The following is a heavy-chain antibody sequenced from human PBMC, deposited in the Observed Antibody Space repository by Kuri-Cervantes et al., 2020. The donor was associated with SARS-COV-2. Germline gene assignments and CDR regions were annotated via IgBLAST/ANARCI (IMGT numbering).Heavy chain of an antibody. V-gene: IGHV3-30*18. CDR3: AKDQHGIVVVVAAIDY. CDR2: ISYDGSNK. CDR1: GFTFTSRA. Sequence: GESLKISCAVSGFTFTSRAMHWVRQAPGKGLEWVALISYDGSNKFYADSVKGRFTISRDNSKNTLHLQMNSLRAEDTAVYYCAKDQHGIVVVVAAIDYWGQGTLVTVSS. J-gene: IGHJ4*02. D-gene: IGHD2-15*01.